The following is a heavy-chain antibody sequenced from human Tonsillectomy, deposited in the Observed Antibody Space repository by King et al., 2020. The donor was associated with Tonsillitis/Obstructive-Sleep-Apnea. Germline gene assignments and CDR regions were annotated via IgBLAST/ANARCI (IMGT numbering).Heavy chain of an antibody. CDR2: IYAGDSDT. D-gene: IGHD3-16*01. V-gene: IGHV5-51*01. J-gene: IGHJ4*02. CDR3: ARNVDYTDY. Sequence: VQLVQSGAEVKKPGESLKISCKGFGYFFTNFWIGWVRQMPGRGLEWMGIIYAGDSDTRYSPSFPGHVTISVNKSVNTAYLQWSSLKASDTSIYYCARNVDYTDYWGQGSLVTVSS. CDR1: GYFFTNFW.